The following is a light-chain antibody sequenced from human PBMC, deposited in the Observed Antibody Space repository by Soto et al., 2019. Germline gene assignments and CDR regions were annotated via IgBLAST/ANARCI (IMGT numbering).Light chain of an antibody. CDR3: QQRSNWPPEIT. J-gene: IGKJ5*01. V-gene: IGKV3D-20*02. CDR2: GAS. CDR1: QSVSSSY. Sequence: EIVLTQSPGTLSLSPGERATLSCRARQSVSSSYLAWYQQRPGQAPRLLIYGASIRATGIPDRFSGSGSGTDFTLTISSLEPEDFAVYYCQQRSNWPPEITFGQGTRLEIK.